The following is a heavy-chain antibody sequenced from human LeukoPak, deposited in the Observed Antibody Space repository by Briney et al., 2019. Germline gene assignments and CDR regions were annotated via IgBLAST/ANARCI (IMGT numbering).Heavy chain of an antibody. CDR2: IYSGGST. CDR3: ASGPGYSSGLDY. CDR1: GFTFSSYA. V-gene: IGHV3-53*01. Sequence: GGSLRLSCAASGFTFSSYAMSWVRQAPGKGLEWVSVIYSGGSTYYADSVKGRFTISRDNSKNTLYLQMNSLRAEDTAVYYCASGPGYSSGLDYWGQGTLVTVSS. D-gene: IGHD6-19*01. J-gene: IGHJ4*02.